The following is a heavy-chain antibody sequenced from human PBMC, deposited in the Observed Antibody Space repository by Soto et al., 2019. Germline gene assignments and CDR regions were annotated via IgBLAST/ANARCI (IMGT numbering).Heavy chain of an antibody. J-gene: IGHJ6*03. CDR2: INSDGSST. CDR3: ARRTGYSSGWYVDDYYYMDV. CDR1: GFTFSSYW. Sequence: EVQLVESGGGLVQPGGSLRLSCAASGFTFSSYWMHWVRQAPGKGLVWVSRINSDGSSTSYADSVKGRFTISRDNAKNTLYLRMNSLRAEDTAVYYCARRTGYSSGWYVDDYYYMDVWGKGTTVTVSS. V-gene: IGHV3-74*01. D-gene: IGHD6-19*01.